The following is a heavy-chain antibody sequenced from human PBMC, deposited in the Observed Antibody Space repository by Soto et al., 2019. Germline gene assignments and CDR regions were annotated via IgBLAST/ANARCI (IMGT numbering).Heavy chain of an antibody. CDR1: GYTFTSYA. CDR2: SHTNTGNP. V-gene: IGHV7-4-1*01. Sequence: QVQLVQSGSELKKPGASVKVSCKASGYTFTSYAMNWVRQAPGQGLEWRGWSHTNTGNPTYAQGFTGRFVFSLDTSVSTAYLQSCSLKAEDTAVYYCARGGSGSYGGHNWFDPWGQGTLVTVSS. CDR3: ARGGSGSYGGHNWFDP. J-gene: IGHJ5*02. D-gene: IGHD3-10*01.